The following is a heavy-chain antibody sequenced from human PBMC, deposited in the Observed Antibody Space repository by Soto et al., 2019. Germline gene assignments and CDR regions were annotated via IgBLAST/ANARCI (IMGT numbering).Heavy chain of an antibody. D-gene: IGHD1-26*01. V-gene: IGHV3-72*01. Sequence: EVQLVESGGGLVQPGGSLRLSCAASGFTFSDHYMDWVRQAPGKGLEWVARSRNRVNSHTTEYAASVKGRFTIARDESKSSLYLQMNSLKIEHTAVYYCTRGLLGGAPSYTFHGMDVWGQGTTVTVSS. J-gene: IGHJ6*01. CDR1: GFTFSDHY. CDR2: SRNRVNSHTT. CDR3: TRGLLGGAPSYTFHGMDV.